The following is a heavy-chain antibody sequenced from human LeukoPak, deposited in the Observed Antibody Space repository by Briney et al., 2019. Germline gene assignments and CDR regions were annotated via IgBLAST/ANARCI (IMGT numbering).Heavy chain of an antibody. J-gene: IGHJ1*01. D-gene: IGHD4-17*01. CDR2: IIPIFGTA. Sequence: ASVKVSCKASGGTFSSYAISWVRQAPGQGLEWMGGIIPIFGTANYAQKFQGRVTITADESTSTAYMELSSLRSEDTAVYHCATYDYGDPLARYAEYFQHWGQGTLVTVSS. CDR3: ATYDYGDPLARYAEYFQH. CDR1: GGTFSSYA. V-gene: IGHV1-69*13.